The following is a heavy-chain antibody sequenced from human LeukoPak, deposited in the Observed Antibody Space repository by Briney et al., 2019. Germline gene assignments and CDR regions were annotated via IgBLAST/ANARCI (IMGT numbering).Heavy chain of an antibody. Sequence: ASVRVSCKASGYDFLDNHLHWVRGAPGQGLEWMGWVKPYGGDTHVAQKFQGRVTMTRDTSITTAYMELSRLTSDDTAVYFCARGTFVDWNPAGDRFDSWGQGTPVTVSS. V-gene: IGHV1-2*02. CDR2: VKPYGGDT. J-gene: IGHJ4*02. CDR3: ARGTFVDWNPAGDRFDS. D-gene: IGHD1-1*01. CDR1: GYDFLDNH.